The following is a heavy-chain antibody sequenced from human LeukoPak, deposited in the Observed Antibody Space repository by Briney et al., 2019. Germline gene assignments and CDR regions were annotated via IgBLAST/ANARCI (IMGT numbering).Heavy chain of an antibody. V-gene: IGHV1-46*01. Sequence: ASVKVSCKASGYTFTSYYMHWVRQAPGQGLEWMGIINPSGGSTSYAQKSQGRVTMTRDTSTSTVYMELSSLRSEDTAVYYCASSHYYDSSGYYYQHLDYWGQGTLVTVSS. CDR2: INPSGGST. J-gene: IGHJ4*02. CDR1: GYTFTSYY. D-gene: IGHD3-22*01. CDR3: ASSHYYDSSGYYYQHLDY.